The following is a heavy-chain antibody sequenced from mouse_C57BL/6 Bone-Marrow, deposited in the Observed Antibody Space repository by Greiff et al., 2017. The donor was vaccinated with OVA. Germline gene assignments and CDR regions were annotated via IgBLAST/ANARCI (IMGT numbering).Heavy chain of an antibody. D-gene: IGHD2-2*01. J-gene: IGHJ1*03. V-gene: IGHV5-2*01. CDR2: INSDGGST. CDR3: ARHGGYYGYDGWYVDV. Sequence: EVKVIESGGGLVQPGESLKLSCESNEYEFPSHDMSWVRKTPEKRLELVAAINSDGGSTYYPDTMERRFIISRDNTKKTLYLQMSSLRSEDTALYYCARHGGYYGYDGWYVDVWGTGTTVTVSS. CDR1: EYEFPSHD.